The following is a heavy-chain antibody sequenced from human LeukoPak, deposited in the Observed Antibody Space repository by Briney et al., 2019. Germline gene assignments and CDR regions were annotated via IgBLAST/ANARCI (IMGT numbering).Heavy chain of an antibody. CDR2: ISTTSGTI. V-gene: IGHV3-48*01. CDR3: ARGCYGDYHFDS. D-gene: IGHD4-17*01. CDR1: GFTFSIYS. Sequence: GGSLRLSCAASGFTFSIYSMNWVRQAPGKGPEWVSYISTTSGTIYYADSVKGRFTISRDNAKNSLSLQMNSLRAADTAVYYCARGCYGDYHFDSWGQATQVTVSP. J-gene: IGHJ4*02.